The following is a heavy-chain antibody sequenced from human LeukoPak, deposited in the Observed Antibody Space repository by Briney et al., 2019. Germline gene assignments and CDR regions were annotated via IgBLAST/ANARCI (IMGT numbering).Heavy chain of an antibody. CDR3: ARDLSIAARNWFDP. D-gene: IGHD6-6*01. CDR2: IIPILGIA. CDR1: GGTFSSYT. V-gene: IGHV1-69*04. J-gene: IGHJ5*02. Sequence: SVKVSCKASGGTFSSYTISWVRQAPGQGLEWMGRIIPILGIANYSQKFQGRVTITADKSTSTAYMELSSLRSEDTAVYYCARDLSIAARNWFDPWGQGTLVTVSS.